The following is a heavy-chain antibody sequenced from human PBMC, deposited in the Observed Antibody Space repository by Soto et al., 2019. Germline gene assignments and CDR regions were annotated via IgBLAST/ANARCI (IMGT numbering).Heavy chain of an antibody. CDR2: IYYSGST. J-gene: IGHJ4*02. D-gene: IGHD3-3*01. V-gene: IGHV4-59*01. CDR3: ARTLSDFWSGYGFDY. CDR1: GLSISGYY. Sequence: SDTLSLTCTFSGLSISGYYSRWIRQPPGKGLEWIGYIYYSGSTNYNPSLKSRVTISVDTSKNQFSLKLSSVTAADTAVYYCARTLSDFWSGYGFDYWGQGTLVTVSS.